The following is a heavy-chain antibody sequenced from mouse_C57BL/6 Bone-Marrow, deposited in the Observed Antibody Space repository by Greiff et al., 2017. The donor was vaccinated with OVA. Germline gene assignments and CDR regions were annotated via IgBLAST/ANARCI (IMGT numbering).Heavy chain of an antibody. J-gene: IGHJ1*03. V-gene: IGHV7-1*01. CDR1: GFTFSDFY. CDR2: SRNKANDYTT. CDR3: ARGLLRYPSYWYFDV. Sequence: EVNLVESGGGLVQSGRSLRLSCATSGFTFSDFYMEWVRQAPGKGLEWIAASRNKANDYTTEYSASVKGRFIVSRDTSQSILYLQMNALRAEDTAIYYCARGLLRYPSYWYFDVWGTGTTVTVSS. D-gene: IGHD1-1*01.